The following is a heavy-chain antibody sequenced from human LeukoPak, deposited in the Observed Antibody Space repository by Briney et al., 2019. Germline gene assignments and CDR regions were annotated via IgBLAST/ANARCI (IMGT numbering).Heavy chain of an antibody. J-gene: IGHJ4*02. V-gene: IGHV3-30-3*01. CDR2: ISYDGSNK. CDR1: GFTFSSYA. D-gene: IGHD2-2*01. Sequence: GGSLRLFCAASGFTFSSYAMHWVRQAPGKGLEWVAVISYDGSNKYYADSVKGRFTISRDNSKNTLYLQMNSLRAEDTAVYYCARGPDEGGTNLYYFDYWGQGTLVTVSS. CDR3: ARGPDEGGTNLYYFDY.